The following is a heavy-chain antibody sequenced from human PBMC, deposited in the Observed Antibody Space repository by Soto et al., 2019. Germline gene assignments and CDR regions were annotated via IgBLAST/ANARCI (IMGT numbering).Heavy chain of an antibody. V-gene: IGHV1-3*01. J-gene: IGHJ6*02. CDR3: ASEMIVVRWGGMDV. Sequence: QVQLVQSGAEVKKPGASVKVSCKASGYTFTSYAMHWVRQAPGQRLEWMGWINAGNGNTKYSQKFQGRVTITRDTSASTAYMALSSLRSEDTAVYYCASEMIVVRWGGMDVWGQGTTVTVSS. CDR1: GYTFTSYA. CDR2: INAGNGNT. D-gene: IGHD3-22*01.